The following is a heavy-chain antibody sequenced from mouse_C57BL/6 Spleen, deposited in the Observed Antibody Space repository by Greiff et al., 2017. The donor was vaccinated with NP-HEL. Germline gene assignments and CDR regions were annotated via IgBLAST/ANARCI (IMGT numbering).Heavy chain of an antibody. J-gene: IGHJ3*01. CDR1: GFTFSSYG. V-gene: IGHV5-6*01. CDR2: ISSGGSYT. Sequence: VQLQQSGGDLVKPGGSLKLSCAASGFTFSSYGMSWVRQTPDKRLEWVATISSGGSYTYYPDSVKGRFTISRDNAKNTLYLQMSSLKSEDTAMYYCARLGNPWFAYWGQGTLVTVSA. CDR3: ARLGNPWFAY. D-gene: IGHD2-1*01.